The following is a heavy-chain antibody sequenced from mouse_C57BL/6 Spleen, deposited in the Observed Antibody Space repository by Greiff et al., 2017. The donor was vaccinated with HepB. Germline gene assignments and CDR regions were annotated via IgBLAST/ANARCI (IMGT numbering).Heavy chain of an antibody. CDR3: AREFGSSGYAAMDY. V-gene: IGHV5-6*02. D-gene: IGHD3-2*02. J-gene: IGHJ4*01. CDR1: GFTFSSYG. Sequence: EVKLVESGGDLVKPGGSLKLSCAASGFTFSSYGMSWVRQTPDKRLEWVATISSGGSYTDYPDSVKGRFTISRDNAKNTLYLQMSSLKFEDTAMYYCAREFGSSGYAAMDYWGQGTSVTVSS. CDR2: ISSGGSYT.